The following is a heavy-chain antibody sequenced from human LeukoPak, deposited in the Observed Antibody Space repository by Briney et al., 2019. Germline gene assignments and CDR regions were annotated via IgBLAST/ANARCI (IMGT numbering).Heavy chain of an antibody. Sequence: GRSLRLSCTGSGFTFGDYGMSWVRQAPGQGLEWVAVISYDGNNKFYADSVKGRFTISRDNSQNTLYLQMNSLRAEDTAIYYCAKPHSSGWYYFDSWGLGTLVTVSS. CDR3: AKPHSSGWYYFDS. CDR1: GFTFGDYG. J-gene: IGHJ4*02. V-gene: IGHV3-30*18. CDR2: ISYDGNNK. D-gene: IGHD6-19*01.